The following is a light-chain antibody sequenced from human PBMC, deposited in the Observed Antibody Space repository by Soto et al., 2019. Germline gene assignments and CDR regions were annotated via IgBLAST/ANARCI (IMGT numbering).Light chain of an antibody. V-gene: IGLV4-69*01. J-gene: IGLJ3*02. CDR1: SGHSTYA. Sequence: QPVLTQSPSVSASLGASVKLTCTLSSGHSTYAIAWHQQQSEKGPRFLMKINSDGSHSKGDGFFDRFSGSSSGAERHRTISSLQSDDGADYYCQSLGTGIQVFGGGTKVTVL. CDR2: INSDGSH. CDR3: QSLGTGIQV.